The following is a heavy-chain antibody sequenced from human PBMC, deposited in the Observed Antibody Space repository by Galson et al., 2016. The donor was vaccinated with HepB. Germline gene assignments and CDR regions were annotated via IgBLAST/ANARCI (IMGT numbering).Heavy chain of an antibody. D-gene: IGHD6-13*01. CDR2: LRSDGSST. Sequence: SLRLSCAASGFTFSRHWMHWVRQAPGKGLVCVSRLRSDGSSTYYADSVKGRFTISRENAKNTLYLQMNSLRAEDTAVYYCRIGAAGIDYWGQGTLVTVSS. J-gene: IGHJ4*02. CDR3: RIGAAGIDY. V-gene: IGHV3-74*01. CDR1: GFTFSRHW.